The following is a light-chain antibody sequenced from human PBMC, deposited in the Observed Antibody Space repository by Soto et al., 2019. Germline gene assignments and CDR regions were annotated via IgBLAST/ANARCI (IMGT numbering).Light chain of an antibody. Sequence: IVLPPSPGTLSLSPGERATLSCRASQCVSSSYLAWYQQKPGQAPRLLIYGASSRATGIPDRFSGSGSGTDFTLTISRLEAEEFAVYYCHQYDRSPRTFGGGTKVEIK. CDR2: GAS. CDR1: QCVSSSY. CDR3: HQYDRSPRT. J-gene: IGKJ4*01. V-gene: IGKV3-20*01.